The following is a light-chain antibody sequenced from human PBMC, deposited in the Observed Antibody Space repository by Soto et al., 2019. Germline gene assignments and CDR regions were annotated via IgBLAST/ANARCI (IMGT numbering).Light chain of an antibody. CDR1: QTISSW. J-gene: IGKJ5*01. Sequence: DIQMTQSPSSVSASVGDRVTITCRASQTISSWLAWYQQKPGTVPKLLIYAASILQSGVPSRLSGSGAGTEFTLTITSLQPEDFGTYYCQQGDSFPITFGQGTRLEIK. CDR2: AAS. V-gene: IGKV1-12*01. CDR3: QQGDSFPIT.